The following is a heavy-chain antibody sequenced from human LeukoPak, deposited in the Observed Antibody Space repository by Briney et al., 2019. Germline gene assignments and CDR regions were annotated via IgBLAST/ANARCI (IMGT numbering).Heavy chain of an antibody. V-gene: IGHV3-7*03. CDR1: GFTFSNYW. Sequence: PGGSLRLSCAGSGFTFSNYWMTWVRQAPGKGLEWVADINQDGSDNYYVDSVKGRFIISRDNAKNSLYLQMSSLRAEDTAVYYCARDQPEYYYDSSGYYVDGFDYWGQGTLVTVSS. J-gene: IGHJ4*02. D-gene: IGHD3-22*01. CDR3: ARDQPEYYYDSSGYYVDGFDY. CDR2: INQDGSDN.